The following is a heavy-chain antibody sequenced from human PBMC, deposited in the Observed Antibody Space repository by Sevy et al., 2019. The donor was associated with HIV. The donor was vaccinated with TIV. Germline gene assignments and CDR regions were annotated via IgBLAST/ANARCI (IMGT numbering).Heavy chain of an antibody. Sequence: ASVKVSCKASGYTFTSHGISWVRQAPGQGLEWMGWISAYNGNTNYAQKLQGRVTMTTDRSTSTAYMELRSLRSDDTAGYYCARVPELDAFDIWGQGTMVTVSS. CDR2: ISAYNGNT. CDR1: GYTFTSHG. J-gene: IGHJ3*02. V-gene: IGHV1-18*01. CDR3: ARVPELDAFDI. D-gene: IGHD1-26*01.